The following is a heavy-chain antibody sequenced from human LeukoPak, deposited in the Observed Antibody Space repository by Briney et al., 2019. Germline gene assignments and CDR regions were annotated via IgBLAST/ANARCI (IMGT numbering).Heavy chain of an antibody. CDR3: ARHYYDSSGSYWGYYFDY. Sequence: SETLSLTCTVSDGSINGYYWGWIRQPPGTGLEWIGSILYSGTTYYNPSLKSRVAMSVDTSKNQFSLKLSSVTAADTAVYYCARHYYDSSGSYWGYYFDYWGQGTLVTVSS. V-gene: IGHV4-39*01. CDR2: ILYSGTT. CDR1: DGSINGYY. J-gene: IGHJ4*02. D-gene: IGHD3-22*01.